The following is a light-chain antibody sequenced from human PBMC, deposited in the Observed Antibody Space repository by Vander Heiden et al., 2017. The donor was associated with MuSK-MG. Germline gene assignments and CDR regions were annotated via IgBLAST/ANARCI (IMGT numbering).Light chain of an antibody. J-gene: IGLJ3*02. Sequence: SCTGTSSDIGSYNLVSWYQQHPGKAPKLMIYEGSKRPSGVSNLFAGSKTGNPSALTVQRLHAEDDTDYFCSSHVGGSTEMFTLVFGGGTKLTVL. CDR1: SSDIGSYNL. V-gene: IGLV2-23*01. CDR2: EGS. CDR3: SSHVGGSTEMFTLV.